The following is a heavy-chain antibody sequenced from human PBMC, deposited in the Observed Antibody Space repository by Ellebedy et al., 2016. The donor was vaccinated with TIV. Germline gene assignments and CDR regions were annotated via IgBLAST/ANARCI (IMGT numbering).Heavy chain of an antibody. J-gene: IGHJ5*02. CDR2: IYYSGRT. CDR3: ARVSSSSSDLRFDP. Sequence: GSLRLSCTVSGDSINSYYWSWIRQPPGKGLEWIGYIYYSGRTNYNPSLKSRVTISVDTSKNQFSLKLSSVTAADTAVYYCARVSSSSSDLRFDPWGQGTLVTVSS. CDR1: GDSINSYY. D-gene: IGHD6-13*01. V-gene: IGHV4-59*01.